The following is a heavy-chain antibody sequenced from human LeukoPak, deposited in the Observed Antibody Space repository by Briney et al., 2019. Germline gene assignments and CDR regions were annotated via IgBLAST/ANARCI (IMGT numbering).Heavy chain of an antibody. CDR3: ARGYDSGYFDY. Sequence: ASVRVSCKASGGTFSSYAISWVRQAPGQGLEWMGGIIPIFGTANYAQKFQGRVTITADESTSTAYMELSSLRSEDTAVYYCARGYDSGYFDYWGQGTLVTVSS. CDR2: IIPIFGTA. CDR1: GGTFSSYA. J-gene: IGHJ4*02. D-gene: IGHD3-3*01. V-gene: IGHV1-69*13.